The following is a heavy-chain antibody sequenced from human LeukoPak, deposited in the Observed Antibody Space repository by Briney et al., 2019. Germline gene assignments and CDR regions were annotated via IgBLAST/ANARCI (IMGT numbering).Heavy chain of an antibody. J-gene: IGHJ4*02. Sequence: GRSLRLSCAASGFTFSSYAMHWVRQAPGKGLEWVAVISYDGSNKYYADSVKGRFTISRDNSKYTLYLQMNSLRAEDTAVYYCARDLGSGFPLYYFDYWGQGTLVTVSS. CDR1: GFTFSSYA. CDR2: ISYDGSNK. D-gene: IGHD6-19*01. CDR3: ARDLGSGFPLYYFDY. V-gene: IGHV3-30-3*01.